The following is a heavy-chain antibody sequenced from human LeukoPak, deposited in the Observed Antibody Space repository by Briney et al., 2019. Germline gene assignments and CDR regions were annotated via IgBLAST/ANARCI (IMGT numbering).Heavy chain of an antibody. D-gene: IGHD3-3*02. J-gene: IGHJ4*02. V-gene: IGHV3-30*02. CDR1: GFTFSSYG. CDR2: IRYDGSNR. Sequence: GGSLRLSCAASGFTFSSYGMHWVRQAPGKGLEWVAFIRYDGSNRYYADSVKGRFTISRDNSKNTLYLQMNSLRAEDTAVYYCAKDNHFWSGYHPSFDYWGQGTLVTVSS. CDR3: AKDNHFWSGYHPSFDY.